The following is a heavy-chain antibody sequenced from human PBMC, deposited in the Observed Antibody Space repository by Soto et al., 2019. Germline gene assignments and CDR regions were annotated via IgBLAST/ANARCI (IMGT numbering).Heavy chain of an antibody. V-gene: IGHV3-23*01. CDR2: ISGSGGST. CDR1: GFTFSSYA. D-gene: IGHD2-2*01. Sequence: PGGSLRLSCAASGFTFSSYAMSWVRQAPGKGLEWVSAISGSGGSTYYADSVKGRFTISRDNSKNTLYLQMNSLRAEDTAAYYCAKVNDIVVVPAAASDIWGQGTMVTVSS. CDR3: AKVNDIVVVPAAASDI. J-gene: IGHJ3*02.